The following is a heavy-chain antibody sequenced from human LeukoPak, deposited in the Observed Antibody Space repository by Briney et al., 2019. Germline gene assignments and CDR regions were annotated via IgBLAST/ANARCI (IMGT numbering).Heavy chain of an antibody. CDR3: ARHIGSSWVLYYFDY. CDR2: INHSGST. D-gene: IGHD6-13*01. Sequence: SETLSLTCAVYGGSFSGYYWSWIRQPPGKGLEWIGEINHSGSTNYNPSLKSRVTISVDTSKNQFSLKLSSVTAADTGVYYCARHIGSSWVLYYFDYWGQGTLVTVSS. J-gene: IGHJ4*02. CDR1: GGSFSGYY. V-gene: IGHV4-34*01.